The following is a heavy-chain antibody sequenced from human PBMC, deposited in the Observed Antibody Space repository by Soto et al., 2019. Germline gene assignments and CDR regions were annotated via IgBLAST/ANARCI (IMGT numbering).Heavy chain of an antibody. Sequence: EVQLLESGGALVQPGGSLRLYCAASGFTFSSYAMSWIRQAPGKGLEWVSAISGSDGSTYYADSAKGRFTISRDNSKKTLCLPMNSLRAEDTAVYYCAKTGAAANFDYWGQGTLVTVSS. V-gene: IGHV3-23*01. D-gene: IGHD6-13*01. CDR1: GFTFSSYA. CDR3: AKTGAAANFDY. J-gene: IGHJ4*02. CDR2: ISGSDGST.